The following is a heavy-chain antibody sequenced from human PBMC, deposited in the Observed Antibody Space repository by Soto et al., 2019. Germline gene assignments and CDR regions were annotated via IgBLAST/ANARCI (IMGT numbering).Heavy chain of an antibody. Sequence: QVHLVQSGAEVKKPGASVKVSCQGSGYAFTTYGITWVRQAPGQGLEWMGWISAHNGNTNYAQKLQGRVTVTRDKSTSTAYMELRSPRYDDTAVYYCARGRYGDYWGQGALVTVSS. J-gene: IGHJ4*02. D-gene: IGHD1-1*01. CDR1: GYAFTTYG. V-gene: IGHV1-18*01. CDR2: ISAHNGNT. CDR3: ARGRYGDY.